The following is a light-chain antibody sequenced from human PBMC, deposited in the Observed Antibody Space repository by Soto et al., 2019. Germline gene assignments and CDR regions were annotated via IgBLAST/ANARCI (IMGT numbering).Light chain of an antibody. CDR2: GAS. CDR1: QSLSANP. CDR3: QQYGTSFT. J-gene: IGKJ3*01. Sequence: EIVLTQSPGTLSLSPGERATLSCRASQSLSANPLAWYQQKPGQSPRILIYGASHRAAGIPDRFSGSGSGTDFTLTINRLEPEDFAVYYCQQYGTSFTFGPGTKVDIK. V-gene: IGKV3-20*01.